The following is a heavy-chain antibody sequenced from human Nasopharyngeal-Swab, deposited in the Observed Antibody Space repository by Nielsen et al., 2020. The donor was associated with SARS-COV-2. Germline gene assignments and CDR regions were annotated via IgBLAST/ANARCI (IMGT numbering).Heavy chain of an antibody. D-gene: IGHD3-16*01. CDR1: GDSVSNDRVG. V-gene: IGHV6-1*01. Sequence: SQTLSLTCAISGDSVSNDRVGWNWIRQSPSRGLEWLGRTYYRSEWYNDYAVSVKSRITIKADPSTNQFSLQLNSVTPEDTAVYYCARDEGAHNSWGQGTLVTVSS. CDR3: ARDEGAHNS. CDR2: TYYRSEWYN. J-gene: IGHJ4*02.